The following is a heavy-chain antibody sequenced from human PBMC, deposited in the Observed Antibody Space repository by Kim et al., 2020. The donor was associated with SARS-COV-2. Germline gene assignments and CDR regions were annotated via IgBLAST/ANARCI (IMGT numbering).Heavy chain of an antibody. CDR2: IKSKTDGGTT. J-gene: IGHJ3*02. D-gene: IGHD6-19*01. CDR3: TTGFQQWLARAVSNDAFDI. V-gene: IGHV3-15*01. CDR1: GFTFSNAW. Sequence: GGSLRLSCAASGFTFSNAWMSWVRQAPGKGLEWVGRIKSKTDGGTTDYAAPVKGRFTISRDDSKNTLYLQMNSLKTEDTAVYYCTTGFQQWLARAVSNDAFDIWGQGTMVTVSS.